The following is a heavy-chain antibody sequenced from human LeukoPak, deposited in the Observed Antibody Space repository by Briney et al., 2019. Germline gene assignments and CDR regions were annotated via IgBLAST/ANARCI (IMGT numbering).Heavy chain of an antibody. Sequence: PSETLSLTCTVSGGSISSGGYYWSWIRQPPGKGLEWIGEINHSGSTNYNPSLKSRVTISVDTSKNQFSLKLNSVTAADTAVYCCARGWGSGTPHYWGQGTLVTVSS. CDR2: INHSGST. D-gene: IGHD3-10*01. CDR3: ARGWGSGTPHY. CDR1: GGSISSGGYY. V-gene: IGHV4-39*07. J-gene: IGHJ4*02.